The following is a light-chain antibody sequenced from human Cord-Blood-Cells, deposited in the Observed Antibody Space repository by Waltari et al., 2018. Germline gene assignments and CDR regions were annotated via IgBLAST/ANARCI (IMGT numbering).Light chain of an antibody. Sequence: QLVLTQSPSASASLGASVKLTCTLSSGHSSYAIAWHQQQPEKGPRYLMKLNSDGSHRKGDGLPDRFSGSSSGAERYLTISSLQSEDEADYYCQTWGTGIVVFGGGTKLTVL. CDR1: SGHSSYA. V-gene: IGLV4-69*01. J-gene: IGLJ2*01. CDR3: QTWGTGIVV. CDR2: LNSDGSH.